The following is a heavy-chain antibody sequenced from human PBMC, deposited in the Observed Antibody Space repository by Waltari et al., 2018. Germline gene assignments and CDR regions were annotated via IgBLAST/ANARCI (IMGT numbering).Heavy chain of an antibody. CDR2: ISYDGSNK. CDR1: GFTFSSYA. J-gene: IGHJ3*02. D-gene: IGHD2-21*02. V-gene: IGHV3-30*01. Sequence: QVQLVQSGAEVKKPGRSLRLSCAASGFTFSSYAMHWVRQAPGKGLEWVAVISYDGSNKYYADSVKGRFTISRDNSKNTLYLQMNSLRAEDTAVYYCAKDRGDSEAFDIWGQGTMVTVSS. CDR3: AKDRGDSEAFDI.